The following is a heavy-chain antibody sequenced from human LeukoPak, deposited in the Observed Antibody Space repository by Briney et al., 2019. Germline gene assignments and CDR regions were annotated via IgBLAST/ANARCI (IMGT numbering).Heavy chain of an antibody. CDR2: IYSGGST. Sequence: GGSLSLSCAASGFTVGSNTMSWVRQAPGKGLEWVSIIYSGGSTSYADSVKGRFTITRDNSKNTLYLQMNSLRTEDTAVYYCARGGSYFDSSGYYFYWGQETLVTVSS. J-gene: IGHJ4*02. CDR3: ARGGSYFDSSGYYFY. D-gene: IGHD3-22*01. V-gene: IGHV3-66*01. CDR1: GFTVGSNT.